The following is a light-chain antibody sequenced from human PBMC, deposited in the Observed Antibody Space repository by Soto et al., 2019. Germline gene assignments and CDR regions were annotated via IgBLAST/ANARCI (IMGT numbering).Light chain of an antibody. Sequence: EIVMTQSPGTLSVSPGERATLSCRASQSVRSNLAWYQQKPGQAPRLLIYEASTRATGIPARFSGSGSGTEVTLTISSLQSEDFAVYHCQQYNNWPPFTFGPGTKVDIK. CDR3: QQYNNWPPFT. V-gene: IGKV3-15*01. CDR2: EAS. J-gene: IGKJ3*01. CDR1: QSVRSN.